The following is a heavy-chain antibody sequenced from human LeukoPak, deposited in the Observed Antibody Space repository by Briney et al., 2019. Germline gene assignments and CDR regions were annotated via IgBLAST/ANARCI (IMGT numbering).Heavy chain of an antibody. CDR3: ARQFRSYYDFWSGYSDY. Sequence: PGGSLRLSCAASGFTFSDYYMSWIRQAPGKGLEWVSYISSSGSTIYYADSVKGRFTISRDNAKNSLYLQMNSLRAEDAAVYYCARQFRSYYDFWSGYSDYWGQGTLVTVSS. D-gene: IGHD3-3*01. CDR1: GFTFSDYY. CDR2: ISSSGSTI. V-gene: IGHV3-11*04. J-gene: IGHJ4*02.